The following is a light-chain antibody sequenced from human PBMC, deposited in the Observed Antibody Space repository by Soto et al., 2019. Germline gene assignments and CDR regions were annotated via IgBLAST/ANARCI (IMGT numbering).Light chain of an antibody. V-gene: IGKV1-5*01. CDR3: QQLNSYPPY. CDR2: DAY. Sequence: DIQMTQSPSILSASVGDRVTITCRASQSIRSWLAWYQQKPGKAPKLLIYDAYSLESGVPSRFSGSGSGTDFTLTISSLQPEDFATYYCQQLNSYPPYFGQGTRLEIK. J-gene: IGKJ5*01. CDR1: QSIRSW.